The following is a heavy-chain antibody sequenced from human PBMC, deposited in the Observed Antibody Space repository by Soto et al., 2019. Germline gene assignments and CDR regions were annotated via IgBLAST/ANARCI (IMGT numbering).Heavy chain of an antibody. CDR2: IYPGDSET. V-gene: IGHV5-51*01. CDR3: ARSPRSSPYFDY. CDR1: GYTFSNFW. J-gene: IGHJ4*02. D-gene: IGHD6-13*01. Sequence: LGESLKISCQCSGYTFSNFWIAWVRQLPGKGLEYMGIIYPGDSETRYSPSFHGKVTISADRYIGTAYLQWSSLEASDSAFYFCARSPRSSPYFDYWGQGALVTVSS.